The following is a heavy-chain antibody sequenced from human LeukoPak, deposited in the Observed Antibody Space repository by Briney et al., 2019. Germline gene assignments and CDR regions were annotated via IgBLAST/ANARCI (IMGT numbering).Heavy chain of an antibody. CDR3: TRVLAGRSGLMDV. CDR2: IGPDGSGI. Sequence: PGGSLRLSCVVYGFSLSDYWMHWVRQVPGKGLVWVSRIGPDGSGITYGDSVKGRFTISRDSAKNTLYLQMNSLRAEDAAVYYCTRVLAGRSGLMDVWGRGTTVTVSS. J-gene: IGHJ6*02. V-gene: IGHV3-74*01. D-gene: IGHD2-8*02. CDR1: GFSLSDYW.